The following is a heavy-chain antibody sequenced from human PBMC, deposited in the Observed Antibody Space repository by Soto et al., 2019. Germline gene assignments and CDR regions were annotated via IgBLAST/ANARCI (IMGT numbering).Heavy chain of an antibody. CDR1: GYTFTNYA. D-gene: IGHD3-22*01. Sequence: ASVKVSCKASGYTFTNYAMHWVRQAPGQRLEWMGWINVGNGNTKYSQKFQGRVTITRDTSASTAHMELSSLRSEDTAVYFCGYDSSGYLDYWGQGTLVTVS. J-gene: IGHJ4*02. V-gene: IGHV1-3*01. CDR2: INVGNGNT. CDR3: GYDSSGYLDY.